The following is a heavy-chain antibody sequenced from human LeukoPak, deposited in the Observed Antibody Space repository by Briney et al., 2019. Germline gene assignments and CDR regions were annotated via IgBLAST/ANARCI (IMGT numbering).Heavy chain of an antibody. CDR1: GFTFSSYA. V-gene: IGHV3-30*04. CDR3: ARDPSWFGVRNWFDP. CDR2: ISYDGSNK. D-gene: IGHD3-10*01. J-gene: IGHJ5*02. Sequence: GGSLRLSCAASGFTFSSYAMHWVRQAPGKGLEWVAVISYDGSNKYYADSVKGRFTISRDNSKNTLYLQMNSLRAEDTAVYYCARDPSWFGVRNWFDPWGQGTLATVSS.